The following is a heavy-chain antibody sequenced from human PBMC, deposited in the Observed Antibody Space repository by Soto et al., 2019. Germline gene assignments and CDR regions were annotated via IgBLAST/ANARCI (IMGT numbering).Heavy chain of an antibody. V-gene: IGHV1-69*02. J-gene: IGHJ4*02. CDR1: GGTFSSYT. Sequence: QVQLVQSGAEVKKPGSSVKVSCKASGGTFSSYTISWVRQAPGQGLEWMGRIIPILGIANYAQKFQGRVXIXAXKSTSTAYMELSTMRSEDTAVYYCERGDRDGYPDGYWGQGTLVTVSS. CDR3: ERGDRDGYPDGY. D-gene: IGHD5-12*01. CDR2: IIPILGIA.